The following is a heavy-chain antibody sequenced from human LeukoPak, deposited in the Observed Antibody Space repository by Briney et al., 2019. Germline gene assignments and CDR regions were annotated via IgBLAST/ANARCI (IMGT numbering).Heavy chain of an antibody. Sequence: GGSLRLSCVVSGITLSNYGMSWVRQAPGKGLEWVSGISESGGSTNYAGSVKGRFIISRDNSKNTVYLQMNSLRAEDTAVYFCAKRGIVIRGVIVIGFHKEAYYFDYWGQGILVTVSS. CDR1: GITLSNYG. CDR2: ISESGGST. CDR3: AKRGIVIRGVIVIGFHKEAYYFDY. V-gene: IGHV3-23*01. J-gene: IGHJ4*02. D-gene: IGHD3-10*01.